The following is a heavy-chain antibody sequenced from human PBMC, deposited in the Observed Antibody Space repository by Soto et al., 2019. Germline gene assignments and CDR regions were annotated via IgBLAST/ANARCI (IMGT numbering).Heavy chain of an antibody. CDR3: ARSESSAYYYGLDS. D-gene: IGHD3-22*01. V-gene: IGHV3-9*01. Sequence: EVQLVESGGGLVRPGGSLRLSCTASGFTFDDYGMNWVRQVPGKGLEWVSGNSWDGGSTGYVDYVKGRFTISRDNAKNSLHLEMNTLRPEDTALYYCARSESSAYYYGLDSWGQGTLVTVSS. CDR2: NSWDGGST. CDR1: GFTFDDYG. J-gene: IGHJ4*02.